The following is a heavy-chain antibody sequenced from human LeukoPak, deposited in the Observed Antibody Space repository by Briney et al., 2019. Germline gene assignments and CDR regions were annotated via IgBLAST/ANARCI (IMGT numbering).Heavy chain of an antibody. CDR2: IYCSGST. D-gene: IGHD6-19*01. CDR1: GGSISSYY. V-gene: IGHV4-59*01. Sequence: SETLSLTCTASGGSISSYYWSWIRQPPGKGLEWIGYIYCSGSTNYNHSLKSRVTISGDKPKNKFYLKLSSVTAADTAVYYCARDPGYSSGWYRNYYYYGMDVWDQGTTVTVSS. CDR3: ARDPGYSSGWYRNYYYYGMDV. J-gene: IGHJ6*02.